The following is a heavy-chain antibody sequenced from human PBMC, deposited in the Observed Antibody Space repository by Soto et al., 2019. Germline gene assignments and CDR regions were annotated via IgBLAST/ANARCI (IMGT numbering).Heavy chain of an antibody. Sequence: TSETLSLTCAVYGGSFSGYYWSWIRQPPGKGLEWIGEINHSGSTNYNPSLKSRVTISVDTSKNQFSLKLSSVTAADTAVYYCARGRYVYYYGSGSPNWFDPWGQGTLVTAPQ. CDR1: GGSFSGYY. CDR3: ARGRYVYYYGSGSPNWFDP. J-gene: IGHJ5*02. V-gene: IGHV4-34*01. D-gene: IGHD3-10*01. CDR2: INHSGST.